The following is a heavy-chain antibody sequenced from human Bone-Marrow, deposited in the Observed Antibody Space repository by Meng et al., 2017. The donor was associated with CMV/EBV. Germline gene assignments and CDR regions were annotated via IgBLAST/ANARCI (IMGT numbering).Heavy chain of an antibody. D-gene: IGHD2-2*01. J-gene: IGHJ4*02. CDR2: INPSGGST. V-gene: IGHV1-46*01. CDR3: ARGPAGYCSSTSCYLFDY. Sequence: TVTSYYMHWVRQAPGQGLEWMGIINPSGGSTSYAQKFQGRVTMTRDTSTSTVYMELSSLRSEDTAVYYCARGPAGYCSSTSCYLFDYWGQGTLVTVSS. CDR1: TVTSYY.